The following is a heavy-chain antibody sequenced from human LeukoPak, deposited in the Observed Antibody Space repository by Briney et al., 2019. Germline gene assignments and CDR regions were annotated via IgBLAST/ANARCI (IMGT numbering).Heavy chain of an antibody. V-gene: IGHV3-21*01. CDR1: GFTFSSYS. D-gene: IGHD6-13*01. CDR2: ISSSSSYI. CDR3: AKPFGSSSWSFDY. J-gene: IGHJ4*02. Sequence: PGGSLRLSCAASGFTFSSYSMNWVRQAPGKGLEWVSSISSSSSYIYYADSVKGRFTISRDNSKNTLYLQMNSLRAEDTAVYYCAKPFGSSSWSFDYWGQGTLVTVSS.